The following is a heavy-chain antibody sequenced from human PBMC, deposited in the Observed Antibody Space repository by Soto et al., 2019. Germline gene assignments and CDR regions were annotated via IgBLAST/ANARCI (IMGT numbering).Heavy chain of an antibody. CDR1: GGSISSSNW. D-gene: IGHD3-16*02. CDR2: IYHSGST. CDR3: ARDEKGDYVWGSYRSSYFDY. V-gene: IGHV4-4*02. Sequence: QVQLQESGPGLVKPSGTLSLTCAVSGGSISSSNWWSWVRQPPGKGLEWIGEIYHSGSTNYNPSLKSRVTISVDKSKNQFSLKLSSVTAADTAVYYCARDEKGDYVWGSYRSSYFDYWGQGTLVTVSS. J-gene: IGHJ4*02.